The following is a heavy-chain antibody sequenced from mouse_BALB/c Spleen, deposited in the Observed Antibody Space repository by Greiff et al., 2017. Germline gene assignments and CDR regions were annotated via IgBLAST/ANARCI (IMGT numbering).Heavy chain of an antibody. J-gene: IGHJ4*01. CDR1: GYSITSGYY. Sequence: EVQLQESGPGLVKPSQSLSLTCSVTGYSITSGYYWNWIRQFPGNKLEWMGYISYDGSNNYNPSLKNRISITRDTSKNQFFLKLNSVTTEDTATYYCARCREAMDYWGQGTSVTVSS. CDR2: ISYDGSN. V-gene: IGHV3-6*02. CDR3: ARCREAMDY.